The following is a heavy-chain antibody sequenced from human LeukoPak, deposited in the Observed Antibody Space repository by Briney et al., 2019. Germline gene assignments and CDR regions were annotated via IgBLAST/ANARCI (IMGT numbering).Heavy chain of an antibody. CDR2: IYTSGST. J-gene: IGHJ4*02. CDR3: ARNWMGSGWYSPIDY. Sequence: PSETLSLTCTVSGGSISSGSYYWSWIRQPAGKGLEWIGRIYTSGSTNYNPSLKSRVTISVDTSKNQFSLKLSSVTAADTAVYYCARNWMGSGWYSPIDYWGQGTLVTVSS. V-gene: IGHV4-61*02. D-gene: IGHD6-19*01. CDR1: GGSISSGSYY.